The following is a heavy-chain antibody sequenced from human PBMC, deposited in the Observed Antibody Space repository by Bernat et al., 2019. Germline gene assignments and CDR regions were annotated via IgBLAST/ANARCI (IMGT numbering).Heavy chain of an antibody. Sequence: EVQLVESGGGLVQPGGSLRLSCAASGFTFSSYEMNWVRQAPGKGLDWVSYISSTGSTIYYADSVKGRFTISSDNAKNSLYLQMNSLRAEDTAVYYCARCDYSSAWYDYWGQGTLVTVSS. J-gene: IGHJ4*02. V-gene: IGHV3-48*03. D-gene: IGHD6-19*01. CDR2: ISSTGSTI. CDR1: GFTFSSYE. CDR3: ARCDYSSAWYDY.